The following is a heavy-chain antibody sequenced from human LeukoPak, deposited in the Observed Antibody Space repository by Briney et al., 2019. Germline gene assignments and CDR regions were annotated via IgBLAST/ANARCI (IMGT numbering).Heavy chain of an antibody. CDR1: GFTFSSFA. J-gene: IGHJ4*02. Sequence: PAGSLRLSCTASGFTFSSFAMSWVRQAPGKGLEWVSAISGSGGSTYYADSVKGRFTISRDNSKNTLYLQMNSLRAEDTAVYYCAKDGDYSVPHYFDYWGQGTLVTGCS. CDR3: AKDGDYSVPHYFDY. D-gene: IGHD4-17*01. CDR2: ISGSGGST. V-gene: IGHV3-23*01.